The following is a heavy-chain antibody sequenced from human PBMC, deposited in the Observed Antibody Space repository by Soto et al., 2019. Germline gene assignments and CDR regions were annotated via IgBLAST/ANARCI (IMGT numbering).Heavy chain of an antibody. CDR2: IYWDDDN. Sequence: QITLKESGPALVKPTQTLTLTCTFSGFSLSTSGEAVGWIRQPPGEALEWLALIYWDDDNRYNPTLKTRLTINKDTSKNQVVLTLTNKDPVDTATYDCAHDVSGSPAGEFDPWGQGILVTVSS. CDR3: AHDVSGSPAGEFDP. V-gene: IGHV2-5*02. J-gene: IGHJ5*02. CDR1: GFSLSTSGEA. D-gene: IGHD3-10*01.